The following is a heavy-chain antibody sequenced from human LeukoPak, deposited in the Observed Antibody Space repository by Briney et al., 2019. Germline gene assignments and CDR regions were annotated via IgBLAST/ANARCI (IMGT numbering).Heavy chain of an antibody. J-gene: IGHJ4*02. CDR2: INPHSGGT. V-gene: IGHV1-2*02. Sequence: ASVKVSCKVSGYTLTELSMHWVRQAPGQGLEWMGWINPHSGGTNYGQKFKGRVTMTRDTYVSTAYMEVSRLTSDDTAVYYCARGMYSSGWYGSFDYWGQGTLVTVSS. D-gene: IGHD6-19*01. CDR3: ARGMYSSGWYGSFDY. CDR1: GYTLTELS.